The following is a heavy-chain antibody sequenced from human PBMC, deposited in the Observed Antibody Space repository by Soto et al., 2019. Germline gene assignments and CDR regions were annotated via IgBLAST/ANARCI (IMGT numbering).Heavy chain of an antibody. CDR1: GIPVSSNY. J-gene: IGHJ6*02. V-gene: IGHV3-53*04. CDR2: LHSGGDT. CDR3: ARDGPYYYASRMDV. Sequence: EVQLVESGGGLVQPGGSLRLSCVASGIPVSSNYMTWVRQAPGKGLEWVSVLHSGGDTYYANSVKGRFTISRHDSTNTLFLQTNSLSAEDTAVYSCARDGPYYYASRMDVWGQGTTVTVSS. D-gene: IGHD3-10*01.